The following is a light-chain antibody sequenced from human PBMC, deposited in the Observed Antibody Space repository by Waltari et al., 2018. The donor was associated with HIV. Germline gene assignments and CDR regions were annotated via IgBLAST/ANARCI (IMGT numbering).Light chain of an antibody. J-gene: IGKJ1*01. CDR2: GTS. CDR3: HHYNNWRET. V-gene: IGKV3-15*01. Sequence: EILMTQSPATLSVSPGARATLSCRASQSVNSNLAWYQQKPGQTPRLLIYGTSTSATDIPARFSGSGSGTEFTLTISSLQSEDFAVYYCHHYNNWRETFGQGTKVEIK. CDR1: QSVNSN.